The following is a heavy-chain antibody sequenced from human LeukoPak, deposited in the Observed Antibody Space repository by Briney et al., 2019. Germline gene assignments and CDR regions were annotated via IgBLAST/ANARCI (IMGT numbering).Heavy chain of an antibody. CDR2: IYYSGST. CDR3: ARVGYSSGWAGHYYYGMDV. Sequence: SETLSLTCAVYGGSFSGYYWSWIRQPPGKGLEWIGYIYYSGSTNYNPSLKSRVTISVDTSKNQFSLKLSSVTAADTAVYYCARVGYSSGWAGHYYYGMDVWGQGTTVTASS. CDR1: GGSFSGYY. V-gene: IGHV4-59*01. D-gene: IGHD6-19*01. J-gene: IGHJ6*02.